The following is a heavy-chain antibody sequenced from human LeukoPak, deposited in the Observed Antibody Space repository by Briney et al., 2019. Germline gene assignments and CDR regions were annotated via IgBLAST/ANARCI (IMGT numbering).Heavy chain of an antibody. CDR1: GFTFSGYY. CDR3: ASIIVGNYYFDY. V-gene: IGHV3-66*01. J-gene: IGHJ4*02. Sequence: GGSLRLSCAASGFTFSGYYMSWIRQAPGKGLEWVSVIYSGGSTYYADSVKGRFTISRDNSKNTLYLQMNSLRAEDTAVYYCASIIVGNYYFDYWGQGTLVTVSS. CDR2: IYSGGST. D-gene: IGHD3-22*01.